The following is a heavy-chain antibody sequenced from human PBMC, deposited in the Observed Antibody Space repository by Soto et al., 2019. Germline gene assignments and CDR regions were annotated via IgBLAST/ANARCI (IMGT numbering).Heavy chain of an antibody. V-gene: IGHV3-23*01. CDR2: ISGSGGST. J-gene: IGHJ2*01. Sequence: GGSLRLSCAASGFTFSSYAMSWVRQAPGKGLEWVSAISGSGGSTYYADSMKGRFTISRDNSKNTLYLQMNSLRAEDTAVYYCAKEFYGGNSSWYFDLWGRGTLVTVSS. CDR1: GFTFSSYA. D-gene: IGHD2-21*02. CDR3: AKEFYGGNSSWYFDL.